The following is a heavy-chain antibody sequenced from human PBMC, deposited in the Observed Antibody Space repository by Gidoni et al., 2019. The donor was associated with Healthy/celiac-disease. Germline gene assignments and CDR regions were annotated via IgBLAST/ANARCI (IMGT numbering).Heavy chain of an antibody. Sequence: QVQLQESGPGLVKPSETLSLTCTVSGGSISSYYWSWIRQPPGKGLEWIGYIYYSGSTNYNPSLKSRVTISVDTSKNQFSLKLSSVTAADTAVYYCARADPMDPYWYFDLWGRGTLVTVSS. CDR1: GGSISSYY. CDR2: IYYSGST. J-gene: IGHJ2*01. CDR3: ARADPMDPYWYFDL. V-gene: IGHV4-59*01.